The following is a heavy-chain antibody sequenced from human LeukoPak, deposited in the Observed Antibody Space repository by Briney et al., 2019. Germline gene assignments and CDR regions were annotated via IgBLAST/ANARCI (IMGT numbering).Heavy chain of an antibody. Sequence: GESLKISCKGSGYSFTSYWIGWVRQMPGKGLEWMGIIYPGDSDTTYSPSFQGQVTISADKSISTAYLQWSSLKASDTAMYYCARVRVGATGVGWFDPWGQGTLVTASS. V-gene: IGHV5-51*01. CDR3: ARVRVGATGVGWFDP. CDR2: IYPGDSDT. CDR1: GYSFTSYW. D-gene: IGHD1-26*01. J-gene: IGHJ5*02.